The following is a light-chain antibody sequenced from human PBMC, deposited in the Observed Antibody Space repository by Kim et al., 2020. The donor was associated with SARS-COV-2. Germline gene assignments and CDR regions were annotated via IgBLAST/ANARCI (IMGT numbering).Light chain of an antibody. CDR1: QSVLYSSNNKNY. J-gene: IGKJ1*01. Sequence: ATINCKYSQSVLYSSNNKNYLAWYQQKPGQPPKLLIYWASTRESGVPDRFSGSGSGTDFSLTISSLQAEDVAVYYCQQYSDTPRTFGQGTKVDIK. V-gene: IGKV4-1*01. CDR2: WAS. CDR3: QQYSDTPRT.